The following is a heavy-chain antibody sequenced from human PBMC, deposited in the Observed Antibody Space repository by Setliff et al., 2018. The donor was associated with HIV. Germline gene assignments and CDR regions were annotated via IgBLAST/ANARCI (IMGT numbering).Heavy chain of an antibody. D-gene: IGHD7-27*01. V-gene: IGHV3-48*01. CDR3: ATDLHWAFDY. CDR1: GFTFFDYA. CDR2: IYPDSNNI. Sequence: LRLSCAASGFTFFDYALNWVRQAPGKGLEWVSHIYPDSNNIDYTDSVKGRFTISRDNAKNSLYLQMNSLRAEDAAVYYCATDLHWAFDYWGRGTLVTVSS. J-gene: IGHJ4*02.